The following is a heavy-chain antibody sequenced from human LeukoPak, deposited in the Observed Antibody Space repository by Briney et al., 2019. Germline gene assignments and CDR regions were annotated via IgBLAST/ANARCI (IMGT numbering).Heavy chain of an antibody. D-gene: IGHD2-15*01. V-gene: IGHV3-23*01. CDR1: GFTFSSYA. CDR3: ATTFNEEVVGRRGAFDI. J-gene: IGHJ3*02. Sequence: GGSLRLSCAASGFTFSSYAMSWVRQAPGKGLEWVSSISASGGSTYYADSVKGRFTISRDNSNNTPYLQMNSLTAEDTAVYYCATTFNEEVVGRRGAFDIWGQGTMVTVSS. CDR2: ISASGGST.